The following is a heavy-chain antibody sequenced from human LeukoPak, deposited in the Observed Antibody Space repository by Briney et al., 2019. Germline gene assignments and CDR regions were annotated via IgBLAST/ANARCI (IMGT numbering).Heavy chain of an antibody. CDR3: ARVGPARPGYYYYYYMDV. CDR2: ISAYNGNT. CDR1: GYTFTSYG. V-gene: IGHV1-18*01. J-gene: IGHJ6*03. D-gene: IGHD6-6*01. Sequence: ASVKVSCKASGYTFTSYGISWVRQAPGQGLEWMGWISAYNGNTNYAQKLQGRVTMTTDTSTSTAYMELRSLRSDDTAVSYCARVGPARPGYYYYYYMDVWVKGTTVTVSS.